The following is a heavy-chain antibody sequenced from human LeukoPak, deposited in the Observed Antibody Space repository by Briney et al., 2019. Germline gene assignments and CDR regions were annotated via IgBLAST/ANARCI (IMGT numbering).Heavy chain of an antibody. CDR3: ARDYGGIFDY. CDR1: GYSISSGYY. J-gene: IGHJ4*02. V-gene: IGHV4-38-2*02. D-gene: IGHD4-23*01. CDR2: IYRSGGT. Sequence: SETLSLTCTVSGYSISSGYYWGWIRQPPGKGLEWIGSIYRSGGTYYNPSLKSRVTISVDTSKNQFSLKLSSVTAADTAVYYCARDYGGIFDYWGQGTLVTVSS.